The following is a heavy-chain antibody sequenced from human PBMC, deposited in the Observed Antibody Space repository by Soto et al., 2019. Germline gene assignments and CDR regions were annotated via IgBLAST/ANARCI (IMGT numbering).Heavy chain of an antibody. CDR2: LGESGTPI. J-gene: IGHJ6*02. V-gene: IGHV3-23*01. Sequence: EVQLLESGGGLVQPGGSLRLSCAASGFSFSSYAMKWVRQAPGKGLEWVSLLGESGTPIYYAECVKGRFSIPSNKSGNTMFLEMYSLSAEDTAVYYCARYLPGVRYYGMDVWGQGTTVIVSS. CDR1: GFSFSSYA. CDR3: ARYLPGVRYYGMDV. D-gene: IGHD2-2*01.